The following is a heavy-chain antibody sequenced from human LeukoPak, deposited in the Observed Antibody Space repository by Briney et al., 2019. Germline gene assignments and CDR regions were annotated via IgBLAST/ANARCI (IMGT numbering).Heavy chain of an antibody. Sequence: SQTLSLTCAISGDSVSSNSVTWNWIRQSPSRGLEWLGRIYYRSQWKTDYSASVKSRIAVTPDTSKNQFSLQLNSVTPEDTAVYYCARATSMNFDYWGQGAPVTVSS. CDR3: ARATSMNFDY. CDR1: GDSVSSNSVT. J-gene: IGHJ4*02. CDR2: IYYRSQWKT. V-gene: IGHV6-1*01.